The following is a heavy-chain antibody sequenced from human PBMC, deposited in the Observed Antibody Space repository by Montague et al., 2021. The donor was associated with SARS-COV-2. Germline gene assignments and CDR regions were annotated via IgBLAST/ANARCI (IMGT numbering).Heavy chain of an antibody. Sequence: SLRLSCAASGFTFSDYYMSWIRQAPGKGLEWVSYITSSSYTNYADSMKGRFTISRDNAKNSLYLQMNSLRAEDTAVYYCARRRGAWIELWSFDYWGQGTLVTVSS. CDR1: GFTFSDYY. V-gene: IGHV3-11*06. J-gene: IGHJ4*02. CDR3: ARRRGAWIELWSFDY. CDR2: ITSSSYT. D-gene: IGHD5-18*01.